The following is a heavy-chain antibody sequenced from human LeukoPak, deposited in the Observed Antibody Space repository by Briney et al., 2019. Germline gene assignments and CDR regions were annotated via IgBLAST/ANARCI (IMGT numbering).Heavy chain of an antibody. J-gene: IGHJ4*02. CDR2: INQDGSEK. D-gene: IGHD3-10*01. V-gene: IGHV3-7*04. Sequence: GGSLRLSCEASGFTFSTSWMSWARQAPGKGLECVANINQDGSEKYYVDSVKGRFTISRDNAKNSLYLQMNSLRADDTAVYYCAKDSSANYWGQGTLVTVSS. CDR1: GFTFSTSW. CDR3: AKDSSANY.